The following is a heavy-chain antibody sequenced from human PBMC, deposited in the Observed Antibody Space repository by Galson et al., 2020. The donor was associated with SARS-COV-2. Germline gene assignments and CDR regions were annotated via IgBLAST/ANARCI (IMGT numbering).Heavy chain of an antibody. J-gene: IGHJ4*02. Sequence: GESLQISCAASGFTFSSYGMHWVRQAPGKGLEWVAVIWYDGSNKYYADSVKGRFTISRDNSKNTLYLQMNSLRAEDTAVYYCAKDFAVGATLDFDYWGQGTLVTVSS. CDR3: AKDFAVGATLDFDY. D-gene: IGHD1-26*01. CDR1: GFTFSSYG. V-gene: IGHV3-33*06. CDR2: IWYDGSNK.